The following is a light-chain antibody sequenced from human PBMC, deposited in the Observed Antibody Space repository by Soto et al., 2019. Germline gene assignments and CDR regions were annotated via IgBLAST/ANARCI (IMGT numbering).Light chain of an antibody. CDR1: QSISNW. Sequence: DIQRTQSPSTLSASLGDRVCITGRASQSISNWLAWYQQKPGKAPKLLIYDASSLESGVPSRFSGSESGTEFTLTISSLRPEDFATYYCQHYNIFSRTFGQGTKVDIK. V-gene: IGKV1-5*01. CDR2: DAS. J-gene: IGKJ1*01. CDR3: QHYNIFSRT.